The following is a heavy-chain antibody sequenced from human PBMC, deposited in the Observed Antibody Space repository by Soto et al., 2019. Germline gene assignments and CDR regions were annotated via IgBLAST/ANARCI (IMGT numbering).Heavy chain of an antibody. J-gene: IGHJ5*02. CDR3: ARLSKDYGDPIVDP. CDR2: IYYSGST. Sequence: SVTLPFTCTVSGGSISSYYWSWIRQPPGKRLEWIGYIYYSGSTNYNPSLKSRVTISVDTSKNQFSLKLSSVTAADTAVYYCARLSKDYGDPIVDPWGQRTLVTVSS. D-gene: IGHD4-17*01. CDR1: GGSISSYY. V-gene: IGHV4-59*08.